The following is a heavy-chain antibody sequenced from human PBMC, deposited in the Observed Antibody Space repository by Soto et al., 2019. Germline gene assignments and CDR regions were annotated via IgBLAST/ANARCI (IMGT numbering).Heavy chain of an antibody. J-gene: IGHJ6*02. V-gene: IGHV3-43*01. D-gene: IGHD2-2*01. CDR2: ISWDGGST. CDR1: GFTFDDYT. Sequence: GGSLRLSCAASGFTFDDYTMHWVRQAPGKGLEWVFLISWDGGSTYYADSVKGRFTISRDNSKNSLYLQMNSLRTEDTALYYCAKGRYCSSTSCYGPGDYYYYGMDVWGQGTTVTVSS. CDR3: AKGRYCSSTSCYGPGDYYYYGMDV.